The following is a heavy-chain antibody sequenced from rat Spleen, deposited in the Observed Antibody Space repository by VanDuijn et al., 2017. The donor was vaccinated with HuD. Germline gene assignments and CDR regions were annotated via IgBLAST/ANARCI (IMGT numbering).Heavy chain of an antibody. CDR2: ISYGDSSGHSST. CDR3: ARRHYGYTDYFDY. CDR1: GFTFSDYG. J-gene: IGHJ2*01. V-gene: IGHV5-29*01. D-gene: IGHD1-9*01. Sequence: EVQLVESDGDLVQPGRSLKLSCAASGFTFSDYGLAWVRQAPTKGLEWVATISYGDSSGHSSTYYRDVVKGRFTISRDNAKSTLSLQMDSLRSEDTATYYCARRHYGYTDYFDYWGQGVMVTVSS.